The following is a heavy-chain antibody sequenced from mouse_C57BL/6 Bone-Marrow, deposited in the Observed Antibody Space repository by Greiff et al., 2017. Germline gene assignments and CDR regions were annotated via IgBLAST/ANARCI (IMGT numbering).Heavy chain of an antibody. Sequence: VKLQQSGAELVKPGASVKISCKASGYAFSSYWMNWVQQRPGKGLEWIGQIYPGDGDTNYNGKFKGKATLTADKSSSTAYMQLSSLTSEDSAVYFCARGWRPWFAYWGQGTLVTVSA. D-gene: IGHD1-1*02. CDR3: ARGWRPWFAY. J-gene: IGHJ3*01. CDR2: IYPGDGDT. CDR1: GYAFSSYW. V-gene: IGHV1-80*01.